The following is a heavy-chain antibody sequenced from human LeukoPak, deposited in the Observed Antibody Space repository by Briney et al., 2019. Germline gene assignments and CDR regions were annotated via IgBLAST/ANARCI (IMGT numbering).Heavy chain of an antibody. CDR2: IKRDGSDK. J-gene: IGHJ4*02. V-gene: IGHV3-7*05. CDR3: ARDGYLDY. CDR1: GFTFSEYW. Sequence: PGGSLRLSCAASGFTFSEYWMAWVRQASGRGLEWVAHIKRDGSDKNYVDPVKGRFTISRDNAKNSVYLQMNSLRAEDTATYYCARDGYLDYWGQGTLVTVSS. D-gene: IGHD5-18*01.